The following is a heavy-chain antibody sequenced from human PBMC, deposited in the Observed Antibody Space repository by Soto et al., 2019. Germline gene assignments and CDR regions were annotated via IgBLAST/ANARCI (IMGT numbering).Heavy chain of an antibody. CDR2: ISGGSSYT. J-gene: IGHJ4*02. CDR1: GFSFGDSY. Sequence: VQLVESGGGLVKPGGTLRLSCAASGFSFGDSYMSWIRQSAGKGVEWLSYISGGSSYTKYAESVKGRFTISRDNARRSLFLQVNGLRADDTAIYYCAKTRVADSGYYFDHWGQGTRVTVSS. V-gene: IGHV3-11*05. CDR3: AKTRVADSGYYFDH. D-gene: IGHD3-10*01.